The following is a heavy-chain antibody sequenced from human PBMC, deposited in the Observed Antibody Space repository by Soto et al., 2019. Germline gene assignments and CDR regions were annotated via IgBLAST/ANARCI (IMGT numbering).Heavy chain of an antibody. D-gene: IGHD2-21*02. CDR3: ARARWGGDCYRKYYFDY. J-gene: IGHJ4*02. CDR2: IYYSGST. CDR1: GGSISSGGYY. V-gene: IGHV4-31*03. Sequence: SETLSLTCTVSGGSISSGGYYWSWIRQHPGKGLEWIGYIYYSGSTYYNPSLKSRVTISVDTSKNQFSLKLSSVTAADTAVYYCARARWGGDCYRKYYFDYWGQGTLVTVSS.